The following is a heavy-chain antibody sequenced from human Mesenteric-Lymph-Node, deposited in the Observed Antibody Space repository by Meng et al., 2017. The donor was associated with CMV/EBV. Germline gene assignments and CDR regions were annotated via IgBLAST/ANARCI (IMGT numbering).Heavy chain of an antibody. CDR1: YNWTSYG. Sequence: YNWTSYGISWVRQAPGQGLEWMGWISAYNGNTNYAQKLQGRVTMTTDTSTSTAYMELRSLRSDDTAVYYRARGQPLWFGELSGDDYWGQGTLVTVSS. D-gene: IGHD3-10*01. CDR3: ARGQPLWFGELSGDDY. J-gene: IGHJ4*02. V-gene: IGHV1-18*01. CDR2: ISAYNGNT.